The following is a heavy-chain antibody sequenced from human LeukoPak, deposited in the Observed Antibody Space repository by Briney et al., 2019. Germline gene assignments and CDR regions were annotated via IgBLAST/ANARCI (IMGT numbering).Heavy chain of an antibody. CDR1: GFTFSSNW. V-gene: IGHV3-74*03. Sequence: QPGGSLRLSCAASGFTFSSNWMPWVRQAPVKGLVWVSLIKSDGRSTMYADSVKGRFTISRDNAKNTLYLQMNSLRVEDTAVYYCARDRYYIMDVWGQGTTVTVSS. J-gene: IGHJ6*02. CDR2: IKSDGRST. CDR3: ARDRYYIMDV.